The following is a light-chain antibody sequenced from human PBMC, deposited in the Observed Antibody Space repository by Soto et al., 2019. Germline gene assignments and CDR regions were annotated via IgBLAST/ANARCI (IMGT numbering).Light chain of an antibody. J-gene: IGLJ1*01. CDR1: SXDVGAYNY. Sequence: QSALTQPASVSGSPGQSVAISCTGTSXDVGAYNYISWYQQHPGKAPKLLLSEVSNRPSGVSDRFSGSKSGNTASLTISGLQAEDEADYYCSSLTTSFTYVFGTGTKAPS. V-gene: IGLV2-14*01. CDR2: EVS. CDR3: SSLTTSFTYV.